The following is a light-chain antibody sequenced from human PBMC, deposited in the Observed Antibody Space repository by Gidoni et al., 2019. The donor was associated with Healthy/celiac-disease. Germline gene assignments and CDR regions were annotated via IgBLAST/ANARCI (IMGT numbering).Light chain of an antibody. CDR2: GNS. V-gene: IGLV1-40*01. Sequence: QSVLTQPPSVSGAPGQRVPISCTGISSNIGAGYDVHWYQQLPGTAPKLLIYGNSNRPSGVPDRFSGSKSATSASLAITGLQAEDEADYYCQSYDSSLSGNVVFGGGTKLTVL. CDR1: SSNIGAGYD. J-gene: IGLJ2*01. CDR3: QSYDSSLSGNVV.